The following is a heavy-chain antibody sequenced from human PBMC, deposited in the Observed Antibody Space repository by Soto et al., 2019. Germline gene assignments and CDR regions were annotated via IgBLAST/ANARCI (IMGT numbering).Heavy chain of an antibody. CDR2: INAGNGNT. V-gene: IGHV1-3*01. CDR1: GYTFTSYA. D-gene: IGHD6-13*01. CDR3: ARHPRSAAAGALDY. J-gene: IGHJ4*02. Sequence: ASVKVSCKASGYTFTSYAMHWVRQAPGQRLEWMGWINAGNGNTKYSQKFQGRVTITRDTSASTAYMELSSLRSEDTAVYYCARHPRSAAAGALDYWGQGTLVTVSS.